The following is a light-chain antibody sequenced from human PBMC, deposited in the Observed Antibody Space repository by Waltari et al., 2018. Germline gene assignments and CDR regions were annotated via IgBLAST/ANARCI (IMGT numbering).Light chain of an antibody. Sequence: QSALTQPASVSGSPGQSVTIFCAGTSHDVGGYNSVLWYQEHPGQPPRVIIYDVSDRPSGVSDRFSGSQSGNTASLTISGLQAEDEADYYCSSQSSNDVVLFGGGTKLTVL. CDR1: SHDVGGYNS. V-gene: IGLV2-14*01. CDR3: SSQSSNDVVL. CDR2: DVS. J-gene: IGLJ2*01.